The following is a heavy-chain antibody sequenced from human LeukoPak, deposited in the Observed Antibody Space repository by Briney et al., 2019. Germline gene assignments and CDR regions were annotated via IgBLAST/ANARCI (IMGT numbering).Heavy chain of an antibody. CDR1: GGSFSGYY. D-gene: IGHD6-6*01. J-gene: IGHJ5*02. CDR2: INHSGST. CDR3: ARGIRYRSSSRWFDP. Sequence: SETLSLTCAVYGGSFSGYYWSWIRQPPGKGLEWIGEINHSGSTNYNPSLKSRVTISVDTSKNQFSLKLSSVTAADTAVYYCARGIRYRSSSRWFDPWGQGTLVTVSS. V-gene: IGHV4-34*01.